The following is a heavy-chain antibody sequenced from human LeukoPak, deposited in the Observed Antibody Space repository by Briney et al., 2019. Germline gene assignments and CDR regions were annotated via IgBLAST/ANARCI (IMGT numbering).Heavy chain of an antibody. D-gene: IGHD6-13*01. V-gene: IGHV1-2*02. CDR2: INPNSGGT. Sequence: GASVKVSCKASGYTFTGSYMHWVRQAPGQGLEWMGWINPNSGGTNYAQKFQGRVTMTRDTSISTAYMELSRLRSDDTAVYYCARDHPYSSSLDYWGQGTLVTVSS. CDR3: ARDHPYSSSLDY. J-gene: IGHJ4*02. CDR1: GYTFTGSY.